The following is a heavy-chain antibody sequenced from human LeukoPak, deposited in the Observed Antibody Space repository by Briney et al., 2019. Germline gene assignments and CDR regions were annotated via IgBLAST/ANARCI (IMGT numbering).Heavy chain of an antibody. CDR3: ARRPPGYSSSWYFDY. D-gene: IGHD6-13*01. J-gene: IGHJ4*02. Sequence: SETLSLTCTVSGGSISSYYWSWIRQPPGKGLEWIGYIYYSGSTNYNPSLKSRVTISVDTSKNQFSLKLSSVTAADTAVYYCARRPPGYSSSWYFDYWGQGTLVTVSS. CDR1: GGSISSYY. V-gene: IGHV4-59*08. CDR2: IYYSGST.